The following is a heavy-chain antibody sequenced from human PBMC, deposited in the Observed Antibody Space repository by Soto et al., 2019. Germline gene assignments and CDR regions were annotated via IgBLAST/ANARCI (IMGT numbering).Heavy chain of an antibody. Sequence: QLQLQESGPGLVKPSETLSLTCTVSGGSISSSSYDWGWIRQPPGKGLEWIGSIYYSGSTYYNPSLKSRVTISVDTSKNQFSLKLSSVTDADTAVYYCASEYSSGWQTGWFDPWGQGTLVTVSS. CDR1: GGSISSSSYD. CDR2: IYYSGST. D-gene: IGHD6-19*01. CDR3: ASEYSSGWQTGWFDP. J-gene: IGHJ5*02. V-gene: IGHV4-39*01.